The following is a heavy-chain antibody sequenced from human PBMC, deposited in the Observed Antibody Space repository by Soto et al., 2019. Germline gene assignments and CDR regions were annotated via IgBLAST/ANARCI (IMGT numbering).Heavy chain of an antibody. D-gene: IGHD6-13*01. Sequence: QVQLVESGGGVVQPGRSLRLSCAASGFTFSSYAMHWVRQAPGKGLEWVAVISYDGSNKYYADSVKGRFTISRDNSKNPLYLQMNSLRAEDTDVYYCARDKQQLTPYYYYGMDVWGQGTTVTVSS. CDR3: ARDKQQLTPYYYYGMDV. V-gene: IGHV3-30-3*01. J-gene: IGHJ6*02. CDR1: GFTFSSYA. CDR2: ISYDGSNK.